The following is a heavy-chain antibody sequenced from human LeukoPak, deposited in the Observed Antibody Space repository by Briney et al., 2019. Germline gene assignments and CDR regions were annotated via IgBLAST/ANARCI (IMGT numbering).Heavy chain of an antibody. D-gene: IGHD2-2*01. V-gene: IGHV3-7*03. J-gene: IGHJ6*03. CDR3: AKGKDVVVVPAALHYMDV. Sequence: GGSLRLSCAASGFTFSSYWMSWVRQAPGKGLEWVANIKQDGSEKYYVDSVKGRFTISRDNAKNTLYLQMNSLRAEDTAVYYCAKGKDVVVVPAALHYMDVWGKGTTVTVSS. CDR2: IKQDGSEK. CDR1: GFTFSSYW.